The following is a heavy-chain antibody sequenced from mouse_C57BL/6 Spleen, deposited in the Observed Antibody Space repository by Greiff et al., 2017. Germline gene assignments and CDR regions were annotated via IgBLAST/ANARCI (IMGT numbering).Heavy chain of an antibody. V-gene: IGHV5-6*01. CDR3: ARHSSNYEGWFAY. CDR1: GFTFSSYG. CDR2: ISSGGSYT. D-gene: IGHD2-5*01. J-gene: IGHJ3*01. Sequence: EVKLVESGGDLVKPGGSLKLSCAASGFTFSSYGMSWVRQTPDKRLEWVATISSGGSYTYYPDSVKGRFTLSRDNAKNTLYLQMSSLKSEDTAMYYCARHSSNYEGWFAYWGQGTLVTVSA.